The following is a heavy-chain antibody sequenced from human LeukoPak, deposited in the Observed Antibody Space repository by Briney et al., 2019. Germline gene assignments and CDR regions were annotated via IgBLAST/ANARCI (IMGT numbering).Heavy chain of an antibody. J-gene: IGHJ3*02. CDR3: ARGLYYEGAFDI. CDR1: GGSISSYY. CDR2: IYYSGST. Sequence: PSETLSLTCTVSGGSISSYYWSWIRQPPGKGLEWIGYIYYSGSTNYNPSLKSRVTISVDTSKNQFSLKLSSVTAADTAVYYCARGLYYEGAFDIWGQGTMVTVSS. D-gene: IGHD3-22*01. V-gene: IGHV4-59*01.